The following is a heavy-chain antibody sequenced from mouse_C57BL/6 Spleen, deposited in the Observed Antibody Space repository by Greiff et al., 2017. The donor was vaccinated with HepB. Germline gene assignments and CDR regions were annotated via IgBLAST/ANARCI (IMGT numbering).Heavy chain of an antibody. CDR3: AREDYGSSYLDY. Sequence: QVQLQQPGAELVMPGASVKLSCKASGYTFTSYWMHWVKQSPGQGLEWIGEIDPSDSYTNYNQKFKGKSTLTVDKSSSTAYMQLSSLTSEDSAVYYCAREDYGSSYLDYWGQGTTLTVSS. J-gene: IGHJ2*01. CDR2: IDPSDSYT. D-gene: IGHD1-1*01. V-gene: IGHV1-69*01. CDR1: GYTFTSYW.